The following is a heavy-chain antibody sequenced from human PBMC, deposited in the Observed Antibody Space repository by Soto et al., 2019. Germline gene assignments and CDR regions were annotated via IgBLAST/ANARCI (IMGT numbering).Heavy chain of an antibody. CDR2: IKRKTDGGTT. V-gene: IGHV3-15*07. CDR1: GFTFSNAW. D-gene: IGHD3-16*01. Sequence: EVQLVESEGGLVEPGGSLRLSCAASGFTFSNAWMNWVRQAPGKGLEWVGRIKRKTDGGTTDYAAPVKGRFTISRDDSKNTLYLQMNSLETEDTAVYYCTTRGLVYASSGMDVWGQGTTVTVSS. CDR3: TTRGLVYASSGMDV. J-gene: IGHJ6*02.